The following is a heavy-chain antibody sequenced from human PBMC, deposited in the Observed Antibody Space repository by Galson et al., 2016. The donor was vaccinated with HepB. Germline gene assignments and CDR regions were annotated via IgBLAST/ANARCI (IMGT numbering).Heavy chain of an antibody. D-gene: IGHD3-16*01. CDR1: GFTFSSYA. CDR2: VTGSGGST. Sequence: SLRLSCAASGFTFSSYAMNWVRQAPGKGLEWVSAVTGSGGSTNYADSVKGRFTISRDNLKTTLYLQMNSLRAEDTAVYYCARGSYGYGGWFDAWGRGTLVTVSS. CDR3: ARGSYGYGGWFDA. J-gene: IGHJ5*02. V-gene: IGHV3-23*01.